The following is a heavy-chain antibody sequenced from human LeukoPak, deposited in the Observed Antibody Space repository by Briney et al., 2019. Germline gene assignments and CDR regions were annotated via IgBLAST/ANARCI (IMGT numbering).Heavy chain of an antibody. D-gene: IGHD3-3*01. V-gene: IGHV5-51*01. CDR1: GYSFTSYW. CDR2: IYPGDSDT. Sequence: GESLKISCKTSGYSFTSYWIGWVRQMPGKGLEWMGIIYPGDSDTRYSPSFQGQVTISADKSISTAYLQWSSLKASDTAMYYCARGARITIFGVVTRMENWFDPWGQGTLVTVSS. J-gene: IGHJ5*02. CDR3: ARGARITIFGVVTRMENWFDP.